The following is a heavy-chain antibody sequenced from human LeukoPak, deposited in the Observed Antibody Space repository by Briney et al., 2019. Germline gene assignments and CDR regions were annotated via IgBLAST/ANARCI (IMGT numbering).Heavy chain of an antibody. Sequence: SETLSLTCTVSGGSISTYYWNWIRQPPGKGLEWIGYIYFSGSINYNRSLKSRVTISVDTSKNQFSLRLNSVTAADTAVHYCARGTGSYFTPYYFDYWGQGTLVTVSS. CDR3: ARGTGSYFTPYYFDY. D-gene: IGHD1-26*01. CDR1: GGSISTYY. CDR2: IYFSGSI. V-gene: IGHV4-59*01. J-gene: IGHJ4*02.